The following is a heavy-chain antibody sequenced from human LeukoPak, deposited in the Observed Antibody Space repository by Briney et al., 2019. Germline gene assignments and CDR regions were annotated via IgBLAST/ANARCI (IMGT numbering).Heavy chain of an antibody. V-gene: IGHV3-7*01. CDR2: INQDRREK. Sequence: AGGSLRLSCAASAFTFSTYGMHWVRQAPGKGLEWVAIINQDRREKHYVDSVKGRFTISRDNAKDSLYLQMNSLRAEDTALYYCAVATRSFLPDYCWGQGTLVTVSS. J-gene: IGHJ4*02. CDR3: AVATRSFLPDYC. CDR1: AFTFSTYG. D-gene: IGHD5-12*01.